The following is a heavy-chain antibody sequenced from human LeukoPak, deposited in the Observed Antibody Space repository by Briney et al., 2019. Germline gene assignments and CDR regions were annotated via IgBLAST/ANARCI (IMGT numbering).Heavy chain of an antibody. CDR3: ARHEHCVGSCSYYYYYYMDV. CDR1: GGSISSSSYY. J-gene: IGHJ6*03. D-gene: IGHD2-15*01. Sequence: ASETLSLTCTVSGGSISSSSYYWGWIRQPPGKGLEWIGSIYYSGSTYYNPSLKSRVTISVDTSKNQFSLKLSSVTAADTAVYYCARHEHCVGSCSYYYYYYMDVWGKGTTVTVSS. CDR2: IYYSGST. V-gene: IGHV4-39*01.